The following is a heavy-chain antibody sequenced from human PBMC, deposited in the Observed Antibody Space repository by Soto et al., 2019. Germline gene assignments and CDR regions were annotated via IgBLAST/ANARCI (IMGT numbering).Heavy chain of an antibody. D-gene: IGHD3-22*01. J-gene: IGHJ4*02. V-gene: IGHV4-4*02. CDR2: VYHTGTT. CDR3: ERGIYDSSGYYSDY. Sequence: SETLSLTCAVSGTSISSTFWWTWVRQPPGKGLEWIGEVYHTGTTKYNPSLKNRVTISVDKSNNQFSLELRAVTAADTAVYYCERGIYDSSGYYSDYWGQGTLVTVSS. CDR1: GTSISSTFW.